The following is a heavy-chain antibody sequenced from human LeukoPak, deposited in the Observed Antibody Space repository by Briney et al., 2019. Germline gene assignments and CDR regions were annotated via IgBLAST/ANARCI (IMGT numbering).Heavy chain of an antibody. J-gene: IGHJ4*02. CDR1: GYTFTGYY. Sequence: GASVKFSGKASGYTFTGYYMHWGRKAPGQGLEWMGWINPNSGGTNYAQKFQGRVNMTRDTSMSTGYMELSRLRSDDTAVYYCARDWGDGYDYWGQGTLVTVSS. D-gene: IGHD5-24*01. V-gene: IGHV1-2*02. CDR3: ARDWGDGYDY. CDR2: INPNSGGT.